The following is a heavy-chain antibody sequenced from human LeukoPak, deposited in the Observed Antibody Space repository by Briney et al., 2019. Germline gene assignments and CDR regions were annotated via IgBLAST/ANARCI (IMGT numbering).Heavy chain of an antibody. CDR2: ISGSSGST. V-gene: IGHV3-23*01. D-gene: IGHD2-2*01. CDR3: AKDVVVIPAASDYFDY. CDR1: GFTFSSYA. J-gene: IGHJ4*02. Sequence: GSLRLSCAASGFTFSSYAMSWVRQAPGKGLEFVSAISGSSGSTYYADSVKGRFTISRDNSKNTLYLQMNSLRAEDTAVYYCAKDVVVIPAASDYFDYWGQGTLVTVSS.